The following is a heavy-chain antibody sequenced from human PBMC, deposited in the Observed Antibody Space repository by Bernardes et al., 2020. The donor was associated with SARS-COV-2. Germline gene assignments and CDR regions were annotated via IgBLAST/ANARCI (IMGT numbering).Heavy chain of an antibody. CDR3: ATVVGYSYGGGWFDP. CDR2: ISADNGNT. CDR1: GYTFTTYG. D-gene: IGHD5-18*01. J-gene: IGHJ5*02. Sequence: ASVKVSCKASGYTFTTYGISWVRQAPGQGLEWMGWISADNGNTDYAQKLQGRVTMTTDTSTNTAYRELRSLGSDDTAVYYCATVVGYSYGGGWFDPWGQGTLVTVSS. V-gene: IGHV1-18*01.